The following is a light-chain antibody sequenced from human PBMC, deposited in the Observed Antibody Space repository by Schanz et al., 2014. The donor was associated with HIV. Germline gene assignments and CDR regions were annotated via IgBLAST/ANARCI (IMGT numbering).Light chain of an antibody. Sequence: QSALTQPASVSGSPGQSITISCTGSSSDVGTYNSVSWYHQHPGKAPKLIIYGVANRPSGVSHRFSGSKSGNTASLTISGHQADDEADYFCSSHTTSSTLVFGGGTKVTVL. CDR3: SSHTTSSTLV. V-gene: IGLV2-14*03. CDR1: SSDVGTYNS. CDR2: GVA. J-gene: IGLJ2*01.